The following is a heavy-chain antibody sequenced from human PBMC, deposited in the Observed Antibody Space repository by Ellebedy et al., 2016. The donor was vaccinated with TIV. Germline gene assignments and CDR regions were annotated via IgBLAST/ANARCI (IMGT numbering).Heavy chain of an antibody. CDR3: ARLAIDWLPYYFDY. CDR2: IYYSGIT. CDR1: GGSISSYY. Sequence: MPSETLSLTCTVPGGSISSYYWSWIRQLPGKGLEWIGYIYYSGITNYNPSLKSRVTISVDTSKNQFSLKLSSVTAADTAVYYCARLAIDWLPYYFDYWGQGTLVTVSS. J-gene: IGHJ4*02. D-gene: IGHD3-9*01. V-gene: IGHV4-59*08.